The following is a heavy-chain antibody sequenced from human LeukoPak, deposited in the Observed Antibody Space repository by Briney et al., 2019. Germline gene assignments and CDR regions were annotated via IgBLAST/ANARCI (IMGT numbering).Heavy chain of an antibody. CDR2: INPSSGGT. CDR1: GYTFTGYY. Sequence: ASVKVSCKASGYTFTGYYIHWVRQAPGQGLEWMGRINPSSGGTDYAQKFQGRVTMTRDTSMSTAYMELSRLRSDDTAVYYCARDYYCSGSSCYNRLFDYWGQGTLVTVSS. CDR3: ARDYYCSGSSCYNRLFDY. V-gene: IGHV1-2*06. J-gene: IGHJ4*02. D-gene: IGHD2-2*02.